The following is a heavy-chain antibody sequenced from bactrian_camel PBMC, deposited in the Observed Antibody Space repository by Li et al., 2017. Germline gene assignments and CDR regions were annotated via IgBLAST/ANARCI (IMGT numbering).Heavy chain of an antibody. V-gene: IGHV3S31*01. CDR1: GFTVSAYA. CDR2: IHRGGTIT. D-gene: IGHD6*01. CDR3: AALIFGSRWSCSLHHSSYFDY. J-gene: IGHJ6*01. Sequence: VQLVESGGGSVQPGGSLRLSCAASGFTVSAYAMSWVRQAPGKGLEWISVIHRGGTITYYADSVKGRFTISRDNAKNTLYLQMNSLKAEDTSMYYCAALIFGSRWSCSLHHSSYFDYWGQGTQVTVS.